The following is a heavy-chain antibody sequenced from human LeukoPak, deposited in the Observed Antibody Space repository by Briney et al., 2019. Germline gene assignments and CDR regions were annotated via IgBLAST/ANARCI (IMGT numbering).Heavy chain of an antibody. J-gene: IGHJ4*02. CDR2: IYWNDDK. D-gene: IGHD5-18*01. CDR3: AHRRGYTYGFDY. CDR1: GFSLGTSGVG. Sequence: SGPTLENPTQTLTLTCTFSGFSLGTSGVGVGWIRQPPGKALEWLALIYWNDDKRYSPSLKSRLTITKDTSKNQVVLTMTNMDPVDTATYYCAHRRGYTYGFDYWGQGTLVTVSS. V-gene: IGHV2-5*01.